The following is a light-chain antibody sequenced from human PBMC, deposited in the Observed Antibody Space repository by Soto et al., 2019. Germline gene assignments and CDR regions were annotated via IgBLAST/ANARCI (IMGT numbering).Light chain of an antibody. Sequence: ELVMTQSPATLSVSPGKRVILSCGAIQSVSSNLAWYQQKPGQTPRLLIFGASARATGIPARFSGSGSGTDFTLTISRLEPEDFAVYYCQQHGSSPITFGQGTRLEIK. CDR3: QQHGSSPIT. CDR2: GAS. J-gene: IGKJ5*01. V-gene: IGKV3-15*01. CDR1: QSVSSN.